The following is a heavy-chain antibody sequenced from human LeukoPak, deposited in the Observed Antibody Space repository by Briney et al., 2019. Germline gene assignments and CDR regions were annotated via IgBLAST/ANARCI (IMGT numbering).Heavy chain of an antibody. J-gene: IGHJ3*01. CDR1: GYTFTSYD. V-gene: IGHV1-8*03. D-gene: IGHD6-19*01. CDR2: MNPNSGNT. CDR3: ARGSDSSAYNF. Sequence: ALVKVSCKASGYTFTSYDINWVRQATGQGLEWMGWMNPNSGNTGYAQKFQGRVTITRNTSISTAYMELSSLRSEDTAVYYCARGSDSSAYNFWGQGTMVTVSS.